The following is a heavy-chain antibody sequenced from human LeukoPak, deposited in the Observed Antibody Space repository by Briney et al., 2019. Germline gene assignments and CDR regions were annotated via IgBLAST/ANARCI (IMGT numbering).Heavy chain of an antibody. D-gene: IGHD3-10*01. CDR3: TISASGIRYHAY. Sequence: GGSLRLSCAASGFTFSSYWMYWVRQAPGKGLVRVSRVNPDGSATAYADSVKGRFTISRDNAKNTLYLQMNSLRTEDTAVYYCTISASGIRYHAYWGQGTLVTVSS. V-gene: IGHV3-74*03. CDR1: GFTFSSYW. CDR2: VNPDGSAT. J-gene: IGHJ4*02.